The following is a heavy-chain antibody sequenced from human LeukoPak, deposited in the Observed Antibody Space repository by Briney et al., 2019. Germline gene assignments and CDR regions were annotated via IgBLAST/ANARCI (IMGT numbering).Heavy chain of an antibody. CDR3: ARRTYCSSTSCYVDY. CDR1: GYSFTSYW. J-gene: IGHJ4*02. Sequence: GESLKISCKGSGYSFTSYWIGWVRQMPGKGLEWMGIIYPGDSDTRYSPSFQGQVTISADKSINTAYLQWSSLKASDTAMYYCARRTYCSSTSCYVDYWGQGTLVTVSS. CDR2: IYPGDSDT. V-gene: IGHV5-51*01. D-gene: IGHD2-2*01.